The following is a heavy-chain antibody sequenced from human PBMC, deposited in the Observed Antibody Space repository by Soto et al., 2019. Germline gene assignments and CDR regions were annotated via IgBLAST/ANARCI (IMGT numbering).Heavy chain of an antibody. J-gene: IGHJ4*02. CDR3: ARLKRDGHNYSPLYY. Sequence: GESLKISCKGSGYSFTSYWIGWVRQMPGKGLEWMGIIYPGDSDTRNSPSFQGQVTISADKSISTAYLQWSSLKASDTAMYYCARLKRDGHNYSPLYYWGKGTLVTVS. CDR2: IYPGDSDT. CDR1: GYSFTSYW. V-gene: IGHV5-51*01. D-gene: IGHD5-12*01.